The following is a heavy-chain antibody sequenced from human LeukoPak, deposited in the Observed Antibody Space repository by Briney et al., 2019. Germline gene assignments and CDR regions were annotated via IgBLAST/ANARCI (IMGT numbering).Heavy chain of an antibody. CDR1: GGSISSYH. CDR3: TRSLGVVIHGDMDV. V-gene: IGHV4-59*01. CDR2: IYYTGST. J-gene: IGHJ6*02. D-gene: IGHD3-3*01. Sequence: KPSETLSLTCTVSGGSISSYHWSWIRQRPRPGLEWIGHIYYTGSTNYNPSLKSRVTISLDTSKNQFSLRLSSVTAADTAVYYCTRSLGVVIHGDMDVWGQGTTVTVSS.